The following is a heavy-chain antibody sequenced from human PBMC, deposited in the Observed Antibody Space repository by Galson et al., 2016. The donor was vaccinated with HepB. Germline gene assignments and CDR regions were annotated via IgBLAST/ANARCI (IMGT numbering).Heavy chain of an antibody. J-gene: IGHJ4*02. CDR1: GFPFSTYG. D-gene: IGHD3-22*01. CDR3: ARGADDSSGYEFVE. CDR2: IWYDGTKK. V-gene: IGHV3-33*01. Sequence: SLRLSCAASGFPFSTYGMHWVRQAPGKGLEWVAVIWYDGTKKYYADSVKGRFTISRDNSKNTLYLQMNSLRAEDTAVYYCARGADDSSGYEFVEWGQGTLVTVSS.